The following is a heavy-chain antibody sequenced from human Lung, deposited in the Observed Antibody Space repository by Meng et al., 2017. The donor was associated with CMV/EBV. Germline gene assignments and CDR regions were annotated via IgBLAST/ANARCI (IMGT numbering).Heavy chain of an antibody. CDR2: MSGSGSMM. V-gene: IGHV3-23*01. CDR1: GFIFSNYA. D-gene: IGHD3-16*01. J-gene: IGHJ4*02. Sequence: GGSLRLXXAASGFIFSNYAMSWVRQAPGKGLEWISFMSGSGSMMFYVDSVRGRFTISRDSSKNTLYLQMNSLRAENTAVYYCAKKGGDGALHYFDYWGQGTLVTVSS. CDR3: AKKGGDGALHYFDY.